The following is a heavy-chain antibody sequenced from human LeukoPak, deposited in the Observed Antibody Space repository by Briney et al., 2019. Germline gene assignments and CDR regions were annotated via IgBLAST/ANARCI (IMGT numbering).Heavy chain of an antibody. CDR1: GFTFSSYA. CDR3: AKKYNTGLDP. CDR2: IGSSGDIT. Sequence: PGGSLRLSCAASGFTFSSYAMSWVRQAPGMGLEWVSSIGSSGDITYYADSVKGRFTISRDNSKNTLYLQMNSLRAEDTAVYYCAKKYNTGLDPWGQGTLVTVSS. D-gene: IGHD1-14*01. J-gene: IGHJ5*02. V-gene: IGHV3-23*01.